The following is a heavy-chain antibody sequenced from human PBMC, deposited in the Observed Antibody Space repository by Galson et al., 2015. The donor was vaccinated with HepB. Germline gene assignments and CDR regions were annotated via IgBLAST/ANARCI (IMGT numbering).Heavy chain of an antibody. Sequence: SLRLSCAASGFTFSTYGMHWVRQAPGKGLEWVAVIWYDGSNQYYAGSVKGRFTISRDNSKNTLFLQINSLRAEDTALYYCSRGRLYGNSRPPPYYYDLGGRGTLVTVSS. D-gene: IGHD3-10*01. CDR3: SRGRLYGNSRPPPYYYDL. CDR1: GFTFSTYG. CDR2: IWYDGSNQ. V-gene: IGHV3-33*01. J-gene: IGHJ2*01.